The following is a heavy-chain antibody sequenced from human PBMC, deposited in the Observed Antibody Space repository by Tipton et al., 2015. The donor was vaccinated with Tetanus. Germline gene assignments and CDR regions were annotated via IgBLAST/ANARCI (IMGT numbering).Heavy chain of an antibody. J-gene: IGHJ4*02. V-gene: IGHV5-51*01. CDR1: GYSFSSYW. Sequence: QLVQSGAEVKKPGESLKISCKGSGYSFSSYWIVWVRQMPGKGLEWMGIIYPDDSDIRYSPSFQGQVTTSADKSITTAYLQWSSLKASDTAMYYCARKGKDSSGIYCFDYGGQGTLVAVSP. CDR2: IYPDDSDI. CDR3: ARKGKDSSGIYCFDY. D-gene: IGHD3-22*01.